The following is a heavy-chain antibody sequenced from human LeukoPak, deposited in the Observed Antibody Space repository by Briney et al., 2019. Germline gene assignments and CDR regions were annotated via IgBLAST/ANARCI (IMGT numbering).Heavy chain of an antibody. J-gene: IGHJ3*02. CDR3: VRRGKRLRYFDWVDAFDI. CDR1: GGSFSGYY. V-gene: IGHV4-34*01. D-gene: IGHD3-9*01. CDR2: INQSGIT. Sequence: KSSETLSLTCAVYGGSFSGYYWNWIRQPPGKGLEWVGEINQSGITDYNSSLKSRVTISLDTSNNQFSLKLSSVTAADTAVYYCVRRGKRLRYFDWVDAFDIWGQGTLVTVSS.